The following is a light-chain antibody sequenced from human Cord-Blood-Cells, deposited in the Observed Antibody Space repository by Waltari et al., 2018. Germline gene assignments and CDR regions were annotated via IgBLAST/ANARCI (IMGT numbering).Light chain of an antibody. V-gene: IGKV4-1*01. CDR2: WAS. CDR1: QSVLYSSNNKNY. Sequence: DIVMTQSPDSLAVSLGERATINCKSSQSVLYSSNNKNYLAGYQQKQGQPPNLLIYWASTRESGVPDRFSCSGSGTDFTLTISSLQAEDVAVYYFQQYYSTPWTFGQGTKVEIK. CDR3: QQYYSTPWT. J-gene: IGKJ1*01.